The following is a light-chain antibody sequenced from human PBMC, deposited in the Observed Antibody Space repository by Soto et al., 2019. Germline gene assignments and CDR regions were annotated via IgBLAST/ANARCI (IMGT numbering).Light chain of an antibody. CDR1: QSISSY. V-gene: IGKV1-39*01. CDR3: QQSYSTPPT. J-gene: IGKJ4*01. CDR2: AAS. Sequence: DIQMTQSPSSLSASVGDRVTITCRASQSISSYLNWYQQKPGKAPKLLIYAASSLQSGVPSRFSGRGSGTDFPLTISSLQPEDFATYYCQQSYSTPPTFGGGTKVEIK.